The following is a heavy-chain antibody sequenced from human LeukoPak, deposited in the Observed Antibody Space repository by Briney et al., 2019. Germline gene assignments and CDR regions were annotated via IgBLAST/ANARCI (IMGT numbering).Heavy chain of an antibody. CDR3: ARGELETSYYYYYYMDV. V-gene: IGHV3-13*01. D-gene: IGHD3-10*01. Sequence: GGSLRLSCAASGFTFSSYDMHWVRQATGKGLEWVSAIGTAGDTYYPGSVKGRFTISRENAKNSLYLQMNSLRAGDTAVYYCARGELETSYYYYYYMDVRGKGTTVTVSS. CDR1: GFTFSSYD. J-gene: IGHJ6*03. CDR2: IGTAGDT.